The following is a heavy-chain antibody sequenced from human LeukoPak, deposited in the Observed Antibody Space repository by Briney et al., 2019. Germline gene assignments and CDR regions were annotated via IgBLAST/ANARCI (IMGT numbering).Heavy chain of an antibody. D-gene: IGHD3-22*01. J-gene: IGHJ3*02. V-gene: IGHV4-59*01. CDR2: IYYSGST. Sequence: SETLSLTCTVSGGSISSYYWSWIRQPPGKGLEWIGYIYYSGSTNYNPSLKSRVTISVDTSKNQFSLKLSSVTAADTAVYYCARGWKRIKSYYYDSSGHPTYAFDIWGQGTMFTVSS. CDR3: ARGWKRIKSYYYDSSGHPTYAFDI. CDR1: GGSISSYY.